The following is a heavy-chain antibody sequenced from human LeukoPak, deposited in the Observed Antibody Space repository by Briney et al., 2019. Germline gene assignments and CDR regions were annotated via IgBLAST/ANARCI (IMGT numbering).Heavy chain of an antibody. J-gene: IGHJ4*02. CDR3: ARAPYYYDSSGYYYDLCFDY. V-gene: IGHV1-2*02. Sequence: ASVKVSCKVSGYTFTGYYMHWVRQAPGQGLEWMGWINPNSGGTNYAQKFQGRVTMTRDTSISTAYMELSRLRSDDTAVYYCARAPYYYDSSGYYYDLCFDYWGQGTLVTVSS. CDR2: INPNSGGT. CDR1: GYTFTGYY. D-gene: IGHD3-22*01.